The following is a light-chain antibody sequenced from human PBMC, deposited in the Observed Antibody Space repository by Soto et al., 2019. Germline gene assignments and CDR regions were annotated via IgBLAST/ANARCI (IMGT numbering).Light chain of an antibody. CDR3: MQGTPWPLT. CDR1: QSLLYTDGYTY. V-gene: IGKV2-30*01. Sequence: DVAMTQSPLSLPVTLGQPASISCRSSQSLLYTDGYTYLNWFQQRPGQSPRRLIYKVSNRDSGVPDRFSGGGSGTDFTLKISRVEAEDVGVYYCMQGTPWPLTFGGGTKVEIK. J-gene: IGKJ4*01. CDR2: KVS.